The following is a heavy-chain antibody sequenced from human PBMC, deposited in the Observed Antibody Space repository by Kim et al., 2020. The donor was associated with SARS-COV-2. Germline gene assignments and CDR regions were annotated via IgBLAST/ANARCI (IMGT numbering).Heavy chain of an antibody. Sequence: ASVKVSCKASGYTFTGYYMHWVRQAPGQGLEWMGWINPNSGGTNYAQKFQGRVTMTRDTSISTAYMELSRLRSDDTAVYYCARDTCGGDCYSLNWFDPWGQGTLVTVSS. CDR3: ARDTCGGDCYSLNWFDP. D-gene: IGHD2-21*02. CDR1: GYTFTGYY. J-gene: IGHJ5*02. CDR2: INPNSGGT. V-gene: IGHV1-2*02.